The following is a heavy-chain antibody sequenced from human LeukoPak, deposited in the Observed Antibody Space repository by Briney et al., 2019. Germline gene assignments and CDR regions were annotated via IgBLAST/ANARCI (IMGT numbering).Heavy chain of an antibody. V-gene: IGHV3-30-3*01. Sequence: GRSLRLSCAASGFTFSSYAMHWVRQAPGKGLEWVAVISYDGSNKYYADSVKGRFTISRDNSKNTLFLQMNSLRADDTAVYFCAKGGEVCSSTSCYGHFDYWGQGTLVTVSS. CDR2: ISYDGSNK. J-gene: IGHJ4*02. D-gene: IGHD2-2*01. CDR3: AKGGEVCSSTSCYGHFDY. CDR1: GFTFSSYA.